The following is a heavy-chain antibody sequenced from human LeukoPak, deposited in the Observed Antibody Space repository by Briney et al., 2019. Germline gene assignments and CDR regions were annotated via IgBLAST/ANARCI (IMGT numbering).Heavy chain of an antibody. CDR3: ARHSVESPFDP. J-gene: IGHJ5*02. CDR1: GYSFTSYW. CDR2: IYPADSDT. Sequence: GESLKISCKGSGYSFTSYWIGWVRQMPGKGLEWMGIIYPADSDTKYSPSFQGQVTISADKSISTAYLQWSSLKASDTAIYYCARHSVESPFDPWGQGTLVTVSS. D-gene: IGHD2-15*01. V-gene: IGHV5-51*01.